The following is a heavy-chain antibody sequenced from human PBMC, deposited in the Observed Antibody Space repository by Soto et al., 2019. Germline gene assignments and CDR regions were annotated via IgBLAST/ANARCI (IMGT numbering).Heavy chain of an antibody. CDR3: SHGYYQYFES. CDR1: GVTLSNVW. V-gene: IGHV3-15*07. D-gene: IGHD5-18*01. Sequence: GSLRLSCAVSGVTLSNVWMNWVRQAPGKGPEWVGRIKSKTDGGTVEYAAPVKDRFTISRDDSENTLYLQMNSLKTEDTAVYYCSHGYYQYFESWGQGT. J-gene: IGHJ4*02. CDR2: IKSKTDGGTV.